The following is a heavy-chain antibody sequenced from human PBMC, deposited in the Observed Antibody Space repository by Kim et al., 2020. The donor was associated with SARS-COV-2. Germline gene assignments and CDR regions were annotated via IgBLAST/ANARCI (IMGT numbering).Heavy chain of an antibody. J-gene: IGHJ4*02. Sequence: SVKGRFTITRDNAKNSLYLQMNSLRAEDTAVYYCARDQGVLRYFDWTNDYWGQGTLVTVSS. V-gene: IGHV3-21*01. D-gene: IGHD3-9*01. CDR3: ARDQGVLRYFDWTNDY.